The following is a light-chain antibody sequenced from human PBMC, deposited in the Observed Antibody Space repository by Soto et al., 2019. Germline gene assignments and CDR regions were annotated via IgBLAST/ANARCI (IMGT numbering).Light chain of an antibody. CDR1: QSVASNY. Sequence: EIVLTQSPGTPSLSPGERATLSCRASQSVASNYLGWYQQNPGQAPRVLIFDASIRATGIRYRFSASGSGSAFTLTISRLEPDDFAVYYCRQYDSLPLTFGGGTKVDIK. V-gene: IGKV3-20*01. CDR3: RQYDSLPLT. CDR2: DAS. J-gene: IGKJ4*01.